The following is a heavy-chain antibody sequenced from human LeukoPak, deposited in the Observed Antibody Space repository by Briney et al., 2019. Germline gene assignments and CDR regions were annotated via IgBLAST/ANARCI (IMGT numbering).Heavy chain of an antibody. CDR3: ATAFGTGAPFEY. CDR2: LYSGGNT. Sequence: GGSLRLSCAVSGFTVSSNYMSWVRQAPGKGLEWVSVLYSGGNTYYADSVKGRFTISRDNSKNTLYLQMNSLRAEDTAVYYCATAFGTGAPFEYWGQGTLVTVSS. V-gene: IGHV3-53*01. J-gene: IGHJ4*02. D-gene: IGHD2-8*02. CDR1: GFTVSSNY.